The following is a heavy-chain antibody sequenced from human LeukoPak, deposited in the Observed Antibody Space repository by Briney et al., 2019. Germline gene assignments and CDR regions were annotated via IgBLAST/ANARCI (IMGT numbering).Heavy chain of an antibody. D-gene: IGHD5-24*01. J-gene: IGHJ4*02. CDR3: AAAVLGDGYNSNYFDD. V-gene: IGHV4-59*01. CDR2: IYYCGST. Sequence: SETLSLTCTVSGGSISSYYWSWIRQPPGKGLEWVGYIYYCGSTHFNPSLKSRVTISVDTSKNQFSLKLSSVSAADTAVYYCAAAVLGDGYNSNYFDDWGQATLVAVSS. CDR1: GGSISSYY.